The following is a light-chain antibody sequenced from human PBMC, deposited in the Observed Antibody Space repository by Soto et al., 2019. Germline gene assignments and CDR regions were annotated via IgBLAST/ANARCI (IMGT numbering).Light chain of an antibody. Sequence: QSVLTQPPSASGTPGQRVTISCSGSSSNIGSNYVYWYQQLPGTAPKLLIYTNNQRPSGDPDRFSGSKSGTSASLAISGLRSEDEANYYWAAWDDSLSGRLFGGGTKLTVL. CDR2: TNN. CDR3: AAWDDSLSGRL. CDR1: SSNIGSNY. V-gene: IGLV1-47*01. J-gene: IGLJ3*02.